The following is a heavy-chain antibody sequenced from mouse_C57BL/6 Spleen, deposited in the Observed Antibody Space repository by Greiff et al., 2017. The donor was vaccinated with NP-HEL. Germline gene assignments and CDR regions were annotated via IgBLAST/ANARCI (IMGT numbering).Heavy chain of an antibody. D-gene: IGHD3-2*02. J-gene: IGHJ2*01. CDR3: AGQLRLLYYFDY. Sequence: VQLKESGPELVKPGASVKISCKASGYSFTDYNMNWVKQSNGKSLEWIGVINPNYGTTSYNQKFKGKATLTVDQSSSTAYMQLNSLTSEDSAVYYCAGQLRLLYYFDYWGQGTTLTVSS. CDR1: GYSFTDYN. V-gene: IGHV1-39*01. CDR2: INPNYGTT.